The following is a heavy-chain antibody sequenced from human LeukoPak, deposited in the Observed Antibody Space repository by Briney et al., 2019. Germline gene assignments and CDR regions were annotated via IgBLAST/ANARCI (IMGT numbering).Heavy chain of an antibody. J-gene: IGHJ4*02. CDR1: GGTFSSYA. D-gene: IGHD1-26*01. Sequence: GSSVKVSCKASGGTFSSYAISWVRQAPGQGLEWMGRIIPILGIANYAQKFQGRVTITADKSTSTAYMELSSLRSEDTAVYYCARVVGATQQFFDYWGQGTLVTVSS. V-gene: IGHV1-69*04. CDR2: IIPILGIA. CDR3: ARVVGATQQFFDY.